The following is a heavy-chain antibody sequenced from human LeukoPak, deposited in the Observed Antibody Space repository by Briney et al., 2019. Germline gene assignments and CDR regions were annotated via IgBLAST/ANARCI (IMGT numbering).Heavy chain of an antibody. D-gene: IGHD3/OR15-3a*01. CDR3: ARQGLYYYYYMDV. V-gene: IGHV3-21*01. Sequence: GGSLRLSCAASGFSFSSFSMNWVRQAPGKGLEWVSYISGGSSFTYYVDSVKGRFTISRDNAKNSLYPQMNSLRAEDTAVYYCARQGLYYYYYMDVWGKGTTVTVSS. CDR1: GFSFSSFS. CDR2: ISGGSSFT. J-gene: IGHJ6*03.